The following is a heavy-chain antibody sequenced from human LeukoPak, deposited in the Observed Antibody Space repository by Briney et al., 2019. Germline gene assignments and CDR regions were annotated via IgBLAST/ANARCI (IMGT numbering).Heavy chain of an antibody. CDR3: VREGMGSDLSGD. CDR2: ISSSSSTI. J-gene: IGHJ4*02. CDR1: GFTFSSYG. Sequence: PGGSLRLSCAASGFTFSSYGMNWVRQAPGKGLEWVSYISSSSSTIYYADSVKGRFTISRDNAKNSLYLQMISLRDEDTAVFYCVREGMGSDLSGDWGQGTLVTVSS. D-gene: IGHD1-26*01. V-gene: IGHV3-48*02.